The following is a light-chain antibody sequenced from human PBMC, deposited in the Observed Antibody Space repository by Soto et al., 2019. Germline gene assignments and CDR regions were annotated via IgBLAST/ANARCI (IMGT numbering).Light chain of an antibody. CDR1: QSVLYSSNNKNY. V-gene: IGKV4-1*01. Sequence: DIVMTQSPDSLAVSLGERATINCKSSQSVLYSSNNKNYLAWYQQKAGQPPKLLIYWASTRESGVPDRFSGSGSGTDFTLTISSLQAEDVVVYYCQQYYTTPQTFGQGTKLEIK. J-gene: IGKJ2*01. CDR2: WAS. CDR3: QQYYTTPQT.